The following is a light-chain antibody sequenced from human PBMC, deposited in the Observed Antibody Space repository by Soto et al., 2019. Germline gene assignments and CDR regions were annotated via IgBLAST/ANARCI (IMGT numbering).Light chain of an antibody. J-gene: IGKJ1*01. CDR2: GAS. V-gene: IGKV1-8*01. CDR3: QHYKNYPWT. Sequence: AIRMTQSPSSLSASAGDRDAIACLASQDVGRYLAWYQQKPGQAPKLLIYGASTVQSGVTSRFSGGGSGTDFTLTISCLQSEDFATYYCQHYKNYPWTFGQGTKVEIK. CDR1: QDVGRY.